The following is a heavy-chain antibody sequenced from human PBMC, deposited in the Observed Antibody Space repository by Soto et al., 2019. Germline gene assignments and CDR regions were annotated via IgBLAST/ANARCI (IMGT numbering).Heavy chain of an antibody. CDR2: ISGDGGST. J-gene: IGHJ6*02. Sequence: GGSLRLSCAASGFTFDDYAMHWVRQAPGKGLEWVSLISGDGGSTYYVDSVKGRFTISRDNSKNSLYLQMNSLRTEDAALYYCAKDIGGYYGMDVWGQGTTVTVSS. CDR1: GFTFDDYA. V-gene: IGHV3-43*02. CDR3: AKDIGGYYGMDV. D-gene: IGHD3-10*01.